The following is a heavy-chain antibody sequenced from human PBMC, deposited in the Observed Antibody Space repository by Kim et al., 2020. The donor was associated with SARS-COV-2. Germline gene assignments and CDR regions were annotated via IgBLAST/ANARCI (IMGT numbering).Heavy chain of an antibody. CDR2: IYYSGST. Sequence: SETLSLTCTVSGGSISSGGYYWSWIRQHPGKGLEWIGYIYYSGSTYYNPSLKSRVTISVDTSKNQFSLKLSSVTAADTAVYYCARVLGATVAIYGMDVWGQGTTVTVSS. D-gene: IGHD5-12*01. CDR3: ARVLGATVAIYGMDV. CDR1: GGSISSGGYY. J-gene: IGHJ6*02. V-gene: IGHV4-31*03.